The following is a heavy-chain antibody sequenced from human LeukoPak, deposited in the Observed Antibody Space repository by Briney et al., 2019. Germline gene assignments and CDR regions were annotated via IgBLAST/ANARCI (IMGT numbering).Heavy chain of an antibody. CDR1: GGSISSGGYY. CDR3: ARDRDREGAFDI. Sequence: PSETLSLTCTVSGGSISSGGYYWSWIRQHPGKGLEWIGYIYYSGSTYYNPSLKSRVTISVDTSKNQFSLKLSSVTAAGTAVYYCARDRDREGAFDIWGQGTMVTVSS. V-gene: IGHV4-31*03. CDR2: IYYSGST. J-gene: IGHJ3*02. D-gene: IGHD2-15*01.